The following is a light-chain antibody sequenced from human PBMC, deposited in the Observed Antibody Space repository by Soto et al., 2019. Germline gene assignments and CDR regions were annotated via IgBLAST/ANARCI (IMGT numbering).Light chain of an antibody. V-gene: IGLV1-40*01. Sequence: QSVLTQPPSVSGAPGQRVTISCTGSRSNIGAGYDVHWYQQLPGTAPKLHIYGNSNRPSGIPDRFSGSKSGTSASLAITGLQAEDEADYYCQSYDSSLSGNVVFGGGTKVTVL. CDR1: RSNIGAGYD. CDR2: GNS. CDR3: QSYDSSLSGNVV. J-gene: IGLJ2*01.